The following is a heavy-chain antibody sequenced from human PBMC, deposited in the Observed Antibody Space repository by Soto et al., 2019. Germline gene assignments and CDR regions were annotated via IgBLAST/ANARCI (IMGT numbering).Heavy chain of an antibody. CDR1: GYTFTGYY. CDR2: INPNSGGT. J-gene: IGHJ4*02. Sequence: ASVKVSCKASGYTFTGYYMHWVRQAPGQGLEWMGWINPNSGGTNYAQKFQGWVTMTRDTSISTAYMELSRLRSDGTAVYYCARSGDCSGGSCYSHDYWGQGTLVTVSS. V-gene: IGHV1-2*04. CDR3: ARSGDCSGGSCYSHDY. D-gene: IGHD2-15*01.